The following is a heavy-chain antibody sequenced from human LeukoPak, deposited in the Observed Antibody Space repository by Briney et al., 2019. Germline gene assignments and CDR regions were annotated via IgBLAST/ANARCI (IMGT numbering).Heavy chain of an antibody. J-gene: IGHJ4*02. CDR2: ISCYNGDT. CDR3: ARDPSNSSGYHAHFDS. V-gene: IGHV1-18*01. D-gene: IGHD3-22*01. Sequence: GASAKVSCKASGYTFTHHGISWVRQAPGQGLEWMGWISCYNGDTMYAQNVQGRVTMTTDTSTRTAYIELRSLRSDDTAMYYCARDPSNSSGYHAHFDSWGQGTLVTVSS. CDR1: GYTFTHHG.